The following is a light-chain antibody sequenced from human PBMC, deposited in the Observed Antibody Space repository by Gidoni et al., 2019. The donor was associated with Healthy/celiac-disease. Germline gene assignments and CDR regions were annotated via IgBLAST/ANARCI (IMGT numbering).Light chain of an antibody. CDR1: QSVLYSYNDKNY. CDR3: QQYYSTPLPSWT. CDR2: WAS. Sequence: DIVMTPSPASLAVSLGERATINCQSSQSVLYSYNDKNYLAWYQQTPGQPPKQLIYWASTRESGVPDRISGSGSGTEFTLTISSLQAEEVAVYYGQQYYSTPLPSWTFGQGTKVEIK. J-gene: IGKJ1*01. V-gene: IGKV4-1*01.